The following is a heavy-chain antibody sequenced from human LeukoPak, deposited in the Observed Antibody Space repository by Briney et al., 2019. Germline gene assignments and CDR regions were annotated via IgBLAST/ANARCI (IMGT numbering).Heavy chain of an antibody. CDR3: ARADIVVVPAASSHRYYYYYMDV. CDR2: IIPIFGTA. Sequence: ASVKVSCKASGGTFSSYAISWVRQAPGQGLEWMGGIIPIFGTANYAQKFQGRVTITTDESTSTAYMELSSLRSEDTAVHYCARADIVVVPAASSHRYYYYYMDVWGKGTTVTVSS. J-gene: IGHJ6*03. D-gene: IGHD2-2*01. CDR1: GGTFSSYA. V-gene: IGHV1-69*05.